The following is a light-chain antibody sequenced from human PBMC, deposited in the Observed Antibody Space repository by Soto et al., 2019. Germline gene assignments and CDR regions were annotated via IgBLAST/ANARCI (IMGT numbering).Light chain of an antibody. Sequence: DIQLTQSPSFLFPSIGESITNTCRASQVISTSLAWYQVKPGKAPKLPIYAAATLESGGPSAFSATVSGTEFSLTTTSLQPEDFATYNCQQLFDSPITFGQGTRLGI. CDR2: AAA. CDR3: QQLFDSPIT. J-gene: IGKJ5*01. CDR1: QVISTS. V-gene: IGKV1-9*01.